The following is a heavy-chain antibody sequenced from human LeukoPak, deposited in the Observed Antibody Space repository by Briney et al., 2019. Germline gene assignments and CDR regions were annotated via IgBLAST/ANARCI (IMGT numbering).Heavy chain of an antibody. CDR3: ARELAARYFDWYLDY. CDR1: GGSISSYY. D-gene: IGHD3-9*01. J-gene: IGHJ4*02. CDR2: IYYSGST. Sequence: AETLSLTCTVSGGSISSYYWTWIRQPPGKGLEWIGYIYYSGSTYYNPSLKSRVTISVDTSKNQFSLKLSSVTAADTAVYYCARELAARYFDWYLDYWGQGTLVTVSS. V-gene: IGHV4-59*12.